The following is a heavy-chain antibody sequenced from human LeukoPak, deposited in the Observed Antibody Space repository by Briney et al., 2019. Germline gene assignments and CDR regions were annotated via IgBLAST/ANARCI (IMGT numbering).Heavy chain of an antibody. V-gene: IGHV1-2*02. Sequence: GASVKVSCKASGYTFHGYYMHWVRQAPGQGLEWMEWINPDSGDTNSAQKFLGRVSMTRDTSISTAYMELTRLRSDDTALYYCAIYTGSYVRYFQHWGQGTLVIVSS. CDR1: GYTFHGYY. CDR3: AIYTGSYVRYFQH. CDR2: INPDSGDT. J-gene: IGHJ1*01. D-gene: IGHD1-26*01.